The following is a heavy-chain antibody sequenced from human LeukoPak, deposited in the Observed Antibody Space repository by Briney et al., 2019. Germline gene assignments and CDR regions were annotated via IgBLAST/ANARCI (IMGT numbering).Heavy chain of an antibody. Sequence: SETLSLTCTVSGYSISSGYYWGWSRQPPGKGLEWIGSSYHSGSTYYNQSLKSRVTISVDTSKNQFSLKLSSVTAADTAVYYCARAWNSAGADHWFDPWGQGTLVTVSS. D-gene: IGHD1-7*01. V-gene: IGHV4-38-2*02. CDR3: ARAWNSAGADHWFDP. CDR2: SYHSGST. J-gene: IGHJ5*02. CDR1: GYSISSGYY.